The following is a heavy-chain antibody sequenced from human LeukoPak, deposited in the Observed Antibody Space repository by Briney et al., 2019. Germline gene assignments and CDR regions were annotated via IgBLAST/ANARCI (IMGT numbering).Heavy chain of an antibody. J-gene: IGHJ3*02. CDR1: GYTXTNYG. CDR3: ARDSYGYGGAFDI. V-gene: IGHV1-46*01. D-gene: IGHD5-18*01. CDR2: INPSGGST. Sequence: GASVKVSCKASGYTXTNYGISWVRQAPGQGVEWMGIINPSGGSTNYAQKFQGRVTMTRDTSTSTVYMEMSSLRSEDTAVYYCARDSYGYGGAFDIWGQGTMVTVSS.